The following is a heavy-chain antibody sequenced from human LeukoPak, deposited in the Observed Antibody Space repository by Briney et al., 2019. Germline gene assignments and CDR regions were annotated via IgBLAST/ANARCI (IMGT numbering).Heavy chain of an antibody. CDR3: AREMATIYPSKSFDI. D-gene: IGHD5-24*01. CDR1: GGTFSSYA. V-gene: IGHV1-69*13. J-gene: IGHJ3*02. Sequence: AASVKVSCKASGGTFSSYAISWVRQDPGQGLEWMGGIIPIFGTANYAQKFQGRVTITADESTSTAYMELSSLRSEDTAVYYCAREMATIYPSKSFDIWGQGTMVTVSS. CDR2: IIPIFGTA.